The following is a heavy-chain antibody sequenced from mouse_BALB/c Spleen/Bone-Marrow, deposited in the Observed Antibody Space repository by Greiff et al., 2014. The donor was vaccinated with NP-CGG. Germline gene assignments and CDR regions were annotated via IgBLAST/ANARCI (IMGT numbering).Heavy chain of an antibody. Sequence: VKLQESGAELVKPGSSVKISCKASGYAFSSYWMNWVKQRPGQGLEWIGQIYPGSGDTNYNGKFKGKATLTADKSSNTAYMQLSSLTSEDSAVYFCARRGYYYGSSAMDYWGQGTSLTVSS. D-gene: IGHD1-1*01. CDR1: GYAFSSYW. J-gene: IGHJ2*02. CDR3: ARRGYYYGSSAMDY. CDR2: IYPGSGDT. V-gene: IGHV1-80*01.